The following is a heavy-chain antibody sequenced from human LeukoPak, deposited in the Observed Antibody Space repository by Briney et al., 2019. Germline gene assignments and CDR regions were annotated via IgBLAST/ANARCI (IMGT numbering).Heavy chain of an antibody. J-gene: IGHJ4*02. CDR1: GYTFSSYS. V-gene: IGHV3-48*02. D-gene: IGHD2-21*02. CDR2: FSSSCRTI. CDR3: ARVFRAYCGGDCYSPGY. Sequence: GGSLRLSCAASGYTFSSYSMNWVRQAPGKGREWVSYFSSSCRTIYYADSVKGQFPIYRHNAKNPLYLQMNSRRDEDTAVYYCARVFRAYCGGDCYSPGYWGQGTLVRVSS.